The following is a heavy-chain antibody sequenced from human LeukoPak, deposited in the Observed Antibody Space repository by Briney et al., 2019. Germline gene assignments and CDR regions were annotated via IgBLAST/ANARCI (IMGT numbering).Heavy chain of an antibody. J-gene: IGHJ4*02. D-gene: IGHD6-13*01. CDR3: ARDPTAAPFDY. CDR1: GFTFSSYW. V-gene: IGHV3-7*01. CDR2: IKEDGSQK. Sequence: GGSLRLSCAASGFTFSSYWMSWVRQAPGKGLEWVANIKEDGSQKYYVDSVKGRFTISRDNAKNSLYLQMNSLRAEDTAVYYCARDPTAAPFDYWGQGTLVTVSP.